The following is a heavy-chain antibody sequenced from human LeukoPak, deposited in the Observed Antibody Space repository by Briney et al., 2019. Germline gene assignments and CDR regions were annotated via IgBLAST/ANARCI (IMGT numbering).Heavy chain of an antibody. Sequence: GGSLRLSCAASGFIFSRYWMSWVRQAPGKGLEWVANIKQDGSEIYYVDSVRGRFTISRDNAKNSLYPQMNSLRAEDTAVYYCARDENWGSDYWGQGVLVTVSS. V-gene: IGHV3-7*01. CDR1: GFIFSRYW. CDR2: IKQDGSEI. J-gene: IGHJ4*02. CDR3: ARDENWGSDY. D-gene: IGHD3-16*01.